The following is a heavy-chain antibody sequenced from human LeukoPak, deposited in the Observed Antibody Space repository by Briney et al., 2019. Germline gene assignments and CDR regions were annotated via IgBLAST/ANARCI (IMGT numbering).Heavy chain of an antibody. V-gene: IGHV4-39*07. CDR3: ARDRLGYCSGGSCHSPFDY. CDR2: IYNSGST. CDR1: GDSISRSRHF. D-gene: IGHD2-15*01. Sequence: SETLSLTCNVSGDSISRSRHFWAWIRQSPGRGLEWIGYIYNSGSTYYNPSLKSRVTISVDTSKNQFSLRLSSVTAADTAVYYCARDRLGYCSGGSCHSPFDYWGQGTLVTVSS. J-gene: IGHJ4*02.